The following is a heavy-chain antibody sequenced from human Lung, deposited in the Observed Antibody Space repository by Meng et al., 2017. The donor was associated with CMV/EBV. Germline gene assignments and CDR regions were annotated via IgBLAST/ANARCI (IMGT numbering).Heavy chain of an antibody. D-gene: IGHD3-3*01. CDR2: INHSGST. V-gene: IGHV4-34*01. CDR3: ARAVNDDFWSEYYRSDRIDY. Sequence: LSCAVYGGSLSGSYWGWIRQTPEKGLEWIGEINHSGSTTYNPSLKSRVTISIDTSKNQFSLKLSSVTAADTAVYYCARAVNDDFWSEYYRSDRIDYXGQGXLVTVSS. J-gene: IGHJ4*02. CDR1: GGSLSGSY.